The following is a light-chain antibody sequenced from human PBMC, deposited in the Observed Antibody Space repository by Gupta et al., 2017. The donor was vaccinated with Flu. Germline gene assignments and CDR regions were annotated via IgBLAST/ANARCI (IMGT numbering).Light chain of an antibody. Sequence: ALTQSPATLSLSPGERATLSCRASQSVSSYLAWYQQKPGQAPRLLIYDASNRATGIPARFSGSGSGTDFTLTISSLEPEDFAVYYCQQRSNWPPTFGQGTRVEIK. CDR1: QSVSSY. CDR3: QQRSNWPPT. CDR2: DAS. V-gene: IGKV3-11*01. J-gene: IGKJ1*01.